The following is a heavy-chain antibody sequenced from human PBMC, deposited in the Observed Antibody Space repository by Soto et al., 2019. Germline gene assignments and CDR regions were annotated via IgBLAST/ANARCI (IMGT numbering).Heavy chain of an antibody. CDR1: GGSISSGGYD. J-gene: IGHJ5*02. Sequence: QVQLQESGPGLVKPSQTLSLTCTVSGGSISSGGYDWSWIRQHPGKGLEWIGYIYYSGSTYYNPSLKRRVTISVDTSKNQFSLKLSSVTAADPAVYYCARAGVRGVSGLDPWGQGTLVTVSS. CDR2: IYYSGST. D-gene: IGHD3-10*01. CDR3: ARAGVRGVSGLDP. V-gene: IGHV4-31*03.